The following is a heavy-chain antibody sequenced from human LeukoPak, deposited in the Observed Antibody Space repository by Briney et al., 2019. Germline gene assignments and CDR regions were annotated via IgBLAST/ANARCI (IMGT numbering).Heavy chain of an antibody. Sequence: SETLSLTCTVSGGSISSYYWSWIRQPPGKGLEWIGYIYYSGSTNYNPSLKSRVTISVDTSKNQLSLKLSSVTAADTAVYYCATLPSSTTHDAFDIWGQGTMVTVSS. CDR2: IYYSGST. J-gene: IGHJ3*02. CDR3: ATLPSSTTHDAFDI. D-gene: IGHD1-1*01. CDR1: GGSISSYY. V-gene: IGHV4-59*01.